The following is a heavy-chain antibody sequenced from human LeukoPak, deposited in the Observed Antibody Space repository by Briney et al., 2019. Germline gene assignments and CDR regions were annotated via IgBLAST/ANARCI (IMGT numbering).Heavy chain of an antibody. D-gene: IGHD2-2*01. CDR3: ARASGSYCSSTSCNDAFDI. CDR2: ISAYNGNT. CDR1: GYTFSSYG. Sequence: GASVKVSCKASGYTFSSYGITWVRQAPGQGLEWMGWISAYNGNTNYAQNLQGRVTMTTDTSTSTAYLELKSLRSDDTAVYYCARASGSYCSSTSCNDAFDIWGQGTMVTVSS. V-gene: IGHV1-18*01. J-gene: IGHJ3*02.